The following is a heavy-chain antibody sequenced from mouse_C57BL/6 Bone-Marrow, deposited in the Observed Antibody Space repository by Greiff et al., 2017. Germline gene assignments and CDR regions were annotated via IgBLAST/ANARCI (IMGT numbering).Heavy chain of an antibody. D-gene: IGHD1-1*01. CDR2: IHPNSGST. J-gene: IGHJ1*03. Sequence: QVQLQQPGAELVKPGASVKLSCKASGYTFTSYWMHWVKQRPGQGLEWIGMIHPNSGSTNYNEKFKSKDTLTVDKSSSTAYMQLSSLTSEDSAVYYCARGRGSSSRYFDVWGTGTTVTVSS. V-gene: IGHV1-64*01. CDR3: ARGRGSSSRYFDV. CDR1: GYTFTSYW.